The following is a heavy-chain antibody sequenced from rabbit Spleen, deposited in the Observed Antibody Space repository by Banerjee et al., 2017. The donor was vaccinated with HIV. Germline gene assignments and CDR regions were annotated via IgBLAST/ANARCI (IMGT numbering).Heavy chain of an antibody. J-gene: IGHJ4*01. CDR3: ARSRYYDFDYSGYTYAIPNNL. Sequence: QSLEESGGGLVQPEGSLTLTCKAAGFSFSSGYYMCWVRQAPGKGLEWIACIFAGSSGSPYYASWAKGRFTISKASSTTMTLQMTSLTAADTATYFCARSRYYDFDYSGYTYAIPNNLWGPGTLVTVS. CDR2: IFAGSSGSP. D-gene: IGHD6-1*01. V-gene: IGHV1S40*01. CDR1: GFSFSSGYY.